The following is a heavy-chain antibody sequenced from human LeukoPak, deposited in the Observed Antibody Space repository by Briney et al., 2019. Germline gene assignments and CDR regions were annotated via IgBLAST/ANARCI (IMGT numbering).Heavy chain of an antibody. CDR1: GFTFSNYA. J-gene: IGHJ4*02. CDR2: VSGSGAST. D-gene: IGHD1-26*01. CDR3: AKRQDPYSGSFPFDY. V-gene: IGHV3-23*01. Sequence: GGSLRLSCAASGFTFSNYAMNWVRQAPGKGLEWVSAVSGSGASTYYADSVKGRFTISRDNSKDTLYLQMNSLRAEDTAVYYCAKRQDPYSGSFPFDYWGQGTLVTVSS.